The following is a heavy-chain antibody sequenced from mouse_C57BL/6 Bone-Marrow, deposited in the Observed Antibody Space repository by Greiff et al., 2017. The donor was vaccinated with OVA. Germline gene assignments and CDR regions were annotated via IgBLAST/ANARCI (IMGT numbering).Heavy chain of an antibody. J-gene: IGHJ4*01. V-gene: IGHV1-59*01. D-gene: IGHD2-1*01. CDR2: IDPSDSYT. CDR1: GYTFTSYW. Sequence: QVQLKESGAELVRPGTSVKLSCKASGYTFTSYWMHWVKQRPGQGLEWIGVIDPSDSYTNYNQKFKGKATLTVDTSSSTAYMQLSSLTSEDSAVYYCARGDYGNYFYAMDYWGQGTSVTVSS. CDR3: ARGDYGNYFYAMDY.